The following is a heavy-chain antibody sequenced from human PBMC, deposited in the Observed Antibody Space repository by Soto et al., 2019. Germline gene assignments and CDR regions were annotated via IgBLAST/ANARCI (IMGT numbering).Heavy chain of an antibody. CDR3: ARDLGGWPDY. D-gene: IGHD6-19*01. CDR1: GYSFTSYA. Sequence: ASVKVSXKASGYSFTSYAIHWVRQAPGQRLEWMGWINAGNGNTKYSQKFQDRVTITRDTSASTAYMELSSLRSEDTAVYYCARDLGGWPDYWGQGTLVTVSS. V-gene: IGHV1-3*01. CDR2: INAGNGNT. J-gene: IGHJ4*02.